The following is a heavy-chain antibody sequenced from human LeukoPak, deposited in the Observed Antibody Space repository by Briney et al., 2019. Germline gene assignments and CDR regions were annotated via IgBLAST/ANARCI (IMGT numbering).Heavy chain of an antibody. CDR2: IYTSGST. CDR3: ARTDLKLERRDNDAFDI. Sequence: WETLSLTCTVSGGSISSYYWSWIRQPAGKGLEWIGRIYTSGSTNYNPSLKSRVTMSVDTSKNQCSLKLSSVTAADTAVYYCARTDLKLERRDNDAFDIWGQGTMVTVSS. D-gene: IGHD1-1*01. J-gene: IGHJ3*02. CDR1: GGSISSYY. V-gene: IGHV4-4*07.